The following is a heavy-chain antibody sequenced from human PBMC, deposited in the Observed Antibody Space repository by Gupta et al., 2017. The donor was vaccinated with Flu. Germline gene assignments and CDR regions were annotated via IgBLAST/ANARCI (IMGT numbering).Heavy chain of an antibody. CDR2: VYYSGST. CDR3: ASLRYFDWLLDC. J-gene: IGHJ4*02. D-gene: IGHD3-9*01. Sequence: QLQLQESGPGLVKPSETLSLTCTVSGGSISSSRYYWGWIRQPPGKGLEWIGSVYYSGSTYYNPSLKSRVTISVDTSKNQFSLKLSSVTAADTAVYYCASLRYFDWLLDCWGQGTLVTVSS. CDR1: GGSISSSRYY. V-gene: IGHV4-39*01.